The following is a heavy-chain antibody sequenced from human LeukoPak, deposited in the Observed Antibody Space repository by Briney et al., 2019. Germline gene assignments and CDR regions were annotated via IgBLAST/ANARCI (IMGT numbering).Heavy chain of an antibody. Sequence: VSVKVSCKASGYTFTGYYMHWVRQAPGQGLEWMGWINPNSGGTNNAQKFQGRVTMTRDTSISIAYMELSRLRSDDTAVYYCARFIEYYFDNWGQGTLVTVSS. CDR1: GYTFTGYY. V-gene: IGHV1-2*02. J-gene: IGHJ4*02. CDR2: INPNSGGT. CDR3: ARFIEYYFDN. D-gene: IGHD3-16*02.